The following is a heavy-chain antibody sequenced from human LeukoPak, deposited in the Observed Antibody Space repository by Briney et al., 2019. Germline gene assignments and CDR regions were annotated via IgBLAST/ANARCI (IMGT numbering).Heavy chain of an antibody. CDR1: GFTFSSYW. J-gene: IGHJ4*02. Sequence: GGSLRLSCAASGFTFSSYWMSWVRQAPGKGLEWVANIKQDGSEKYYVDSVKGRFTISRDNSDNTVYLQMNSLRAEDTAVYYCAKVARERQMFDWGQGTLVTVSS. CDR2: IKQDGSEK. V-gene: IGHV3-7*03. CDR3: AKVARERQMFD. D-gene: IGHD3-10*02.